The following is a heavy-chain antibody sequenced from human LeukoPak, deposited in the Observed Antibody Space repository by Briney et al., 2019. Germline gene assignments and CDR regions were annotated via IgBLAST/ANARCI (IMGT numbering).Heavy chain of an antibody. V-gene: IGHV4-31*03. CDR1: GGSISSGGYY. J-gene: IGHJ3*02. D-gene: IGHD3-22*01. CDR3: ARGRTSRGLSMIVSDAAFDI. Sequence: SETLSLTCTVSGGSISSGGYYWSWIRQHPGKGLEWIGYIYYSGSTYYNPSLKSRVTISVDTSKNQFSLKLSSVTAADTAVYYCARGRTSRGLSMIVSDAAFDIWGQGTMVTVSS. CDR2: IYYSGST.